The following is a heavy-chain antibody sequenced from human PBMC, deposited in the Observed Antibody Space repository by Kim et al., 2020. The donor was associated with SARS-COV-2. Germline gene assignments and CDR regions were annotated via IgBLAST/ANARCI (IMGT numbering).Heavy chain of an antibody. D-gene: IGHD6-13*01. CDR3: ARGLIAAAGTDWYFDL. V-gene: IGHV1-8*02. Sequence: ASVKVSCKASGYTFTFYDINWVRQATGQGLEWMGWMNPNSGNTGYAQKFQGRVTMTRNTSISTAYMELSSLRSEDTAVYYCARGLIAAAGTDWYFDLRGRGTLVTVSS. J-gene: IGHJ2*01. CDR1: GYTFTFYD. CDR2: MNPNSGNT.